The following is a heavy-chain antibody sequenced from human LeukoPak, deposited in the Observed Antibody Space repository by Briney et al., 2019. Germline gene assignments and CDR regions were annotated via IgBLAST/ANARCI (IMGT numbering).Heavy chain of an antibody. CDR2: TYYRSKWYN. D-gene: IGHD3-10*01. CDR3: ARGGRYGSGSYYHYYYYYMDV. Sequence: SQTLSLTCAISEDSVSSNSAAWNWIRQSPSRGLEWLGRTYYRSKWYNDYAVSVKSRITINPDTSKNQFSLQLNSVTPEDTAVYYCARGGRYGSGSYYHYYYYYMDVWGKGTTVTISS. CDR1: EDSVSSNSAA. J-gene: IGHJ6*03. V-gene: IGHV6-1*01.